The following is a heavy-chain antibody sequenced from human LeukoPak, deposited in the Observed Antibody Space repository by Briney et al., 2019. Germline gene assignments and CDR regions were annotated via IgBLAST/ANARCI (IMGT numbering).Heavy chain of an antibody. V-gene: IGHV4-59*01. J-gene: IGHJ3*02. D-gene: IGHD6-19*01. CDR2: IYYSGST. CDR3: ARDGIAVAGTLPSAFDI. CDR1: GGSISSYY. Sequence: SETLSLTCTVSGGSISSYYWSWIRQPPGKGLEWIGYIYYSGSTNYNPSLKSRVTISVDTSKNQFSLKLGSVTAADTAVYYCARDGIAVAGTLPSAFDIWGQGTMVTVSS.